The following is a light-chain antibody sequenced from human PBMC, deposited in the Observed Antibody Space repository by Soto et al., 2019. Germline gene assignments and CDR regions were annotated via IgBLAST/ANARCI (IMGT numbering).Light chain of an antibody. J-gene: IGKJ2*01. CDR3: QQYNSYLYT. V-gene: IGKV1-5*01. CDR1: QSISSW. Sequence: DIQMTQSPSTLSASVGDRVTITCRASQSISSWLAWYQQKPGKAPKLLIYDASSLESGVPSRFSGSESGTEFTLTISSLQPDDFATYYCQQYNSYLYTFGQGTKLESK. CDR2: DAS.